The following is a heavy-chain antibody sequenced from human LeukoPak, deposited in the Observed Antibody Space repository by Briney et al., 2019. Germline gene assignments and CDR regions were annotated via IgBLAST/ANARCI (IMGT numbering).Heavy chain of an antibody. D-gene: IGHD3-22*01. Sequence: PSETLSLTCTVSGGSISSYYWSWIRQPAGKGLEWIERIYTSGSTNYNPSLKSRVTMSVDTSKNQFSLKLSSVTAADTAVYYCARDPSYYYDSSGYPLGAFDIWGQGTMVTVSS. CDR1: GGSISSYY. V-gene: IGHV4-4*07. CDR3: ARDPSYYYDSSGYPLGAFDI. J-gene: IGHJ3*02. CDR2: IYTSGST.